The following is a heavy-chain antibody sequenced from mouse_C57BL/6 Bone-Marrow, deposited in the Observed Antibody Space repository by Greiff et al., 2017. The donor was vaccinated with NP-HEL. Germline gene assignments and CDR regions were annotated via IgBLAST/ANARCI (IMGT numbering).Heavy chain of an antibody. Sequence: VQLQQSGAELVRPGSSVKMSCKTSGYTFTSYGINWVKQRPGQGLEWIGYIYIGNGYTEYNEKFKGKATLTSDTSSSTAYMQLSSLTSEDSAIYFCASPPGDYYGSSYLLDYWGQGTTLTVSS. J-gene: IGHJ2*01. V-gene: IGHV1-58*01. CDR3: ASPPGDYYGSSYLLDY. D-gene: IGHD1-1*01. CDR1: GYTFTSYG. CDR2: IYIGNGYT.